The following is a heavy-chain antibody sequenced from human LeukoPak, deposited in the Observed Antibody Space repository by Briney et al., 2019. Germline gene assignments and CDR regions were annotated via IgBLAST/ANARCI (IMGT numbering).Heavy chain of an antibody. CDR3: ARDYGDDEGWFDP. V-gene: IGHV3-66*02. CDR2: IYSGGST. J-gene: IGHJ5*02. D-gene: IGHD4-17*01. Sequence: PGGSLRLSCAASGFTVSSNYMSWVRQAPGKGLEWVSVIYSGGSTYYADSVKGRFTISRDNSKNTLYLQMNSLRAEDTAVYYCARDYGDDEGWFDPWGQGTQVTVSS. CDR1: GFTVSSNY.